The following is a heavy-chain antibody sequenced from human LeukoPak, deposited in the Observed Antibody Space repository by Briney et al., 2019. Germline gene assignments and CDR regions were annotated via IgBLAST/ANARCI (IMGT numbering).Heavy chain of an antibody. J-gene: IGHJ4*02. CDR1: GFTFSSYW. CDR2: IYSGGST. Sequence: GGSLRLSCAASGFTFSSYWMSWVRQAPGKGLEWVSVIYSGGSTYYADSVKGRFTISRDNSKNTLYLQMNSLRAEDTAVYYCARDSAGTAAYDYWGQGTLVTVSS. V-gene: IGHV3-53*01. D-gene: IGHD2-2*01. CDR3: ARDSAGTAAYDY.